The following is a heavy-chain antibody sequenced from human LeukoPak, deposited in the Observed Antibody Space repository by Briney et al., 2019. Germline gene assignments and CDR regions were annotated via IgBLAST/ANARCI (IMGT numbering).Heavy chain of an antibody. V-gene: IGHV1-69*04. Sequence: SVKVSCKASGGTFSSYAISWVRQAPGQGLEWMGRIIPILGIANYAQKFQGRVTITAEKSTSTAYMELSSLRSEDTAVYYCARDQSGYSYGSAPYYYYGMDVWGQGTTVTVSS. J-gene: IGHJ6*02. CDR1: GGTFSSYA. CDR2: IIPILGIA. CDR3: ARDQSGYSYGSAPYYYYGMDV. D-gene: IGHD5-18*01.